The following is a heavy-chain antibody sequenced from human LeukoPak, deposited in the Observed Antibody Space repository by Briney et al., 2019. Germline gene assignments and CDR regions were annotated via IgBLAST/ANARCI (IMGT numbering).Heavy chain of an antibody. CDR2: IIPIFGTA. D-gene: IGHD6-13*01. V-gene: IGHV1-69*05. CDR3: ARDGRVGSSWYYYYYMDV. J-gene: IGHJ6*03. CDR1: GGTFSSYA. Sequence: SVKVSCKAPGGTFSSYAISWVRQAPGQGLEWMGRIIPIFGTANYAQKFQGRVTITTDESTSTAYMELSSLRSEDTAVYYCARDGRVGSSWYYYYYMDVWGKGTTVTVSS.